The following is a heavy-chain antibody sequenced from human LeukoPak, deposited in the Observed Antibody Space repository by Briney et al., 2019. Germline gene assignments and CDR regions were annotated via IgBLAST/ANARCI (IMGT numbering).Heavy chain of an antibody. CDR3: ARGRVVITSNYYYYMDV. J-gene: IGHJ6*03. D-gene: IGHD3-22*01. CDR2: IYYSGST. V-gene: IGHV4-61*01. Sequence: TSETLSLTCTVSGYSISSGYYWGWIRQPPGKGLEWIGYIYYSGSTNYNPSLKSRVTISVDTSKNQFSLKLSSVTAADTAVYYCARGRVVITSNYYYYMDVWGKGTTVTVSS. CDR1: GYSISSGYY.